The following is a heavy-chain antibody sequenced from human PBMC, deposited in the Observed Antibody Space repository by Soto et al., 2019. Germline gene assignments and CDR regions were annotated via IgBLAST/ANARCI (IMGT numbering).Heavy chain of an antibody. Sequence: QVQLVQSGAEVKKPGSSVKVSCKASGGTFSSYTISWVRQAPGQGLEWMGRIIPILGIANYAQKFQGRVTSTAHKSXXTXYXXLSSLRSEDTAVYYCARDEARYCSGGSCFQPSEGYWDQGTLVTVSS. V-gene: IGHV1-69*08. J-gene: IGHJ4*02. CDR3: ARDEARYCSGGSCFQPSEGY. D-gene: IGHD2-15*01. CDR2: IIPILGIA. CDR1: GGTFSSYT.